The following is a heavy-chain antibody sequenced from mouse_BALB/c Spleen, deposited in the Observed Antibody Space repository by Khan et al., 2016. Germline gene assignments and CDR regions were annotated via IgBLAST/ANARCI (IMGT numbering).Heavy chain of an antibody. Sequence: VQLQEPGPGLVQPSQSLSITCTVSGFSLTTFGVHWVRQSPGKGLEWLGVIWNGGNTDYNAAYISRLSINKDNSKSQASLKMNSLQADDTAIYYCARRSGSYGNYWFAYWGQGTLVTVSA. CDR1: GFSLTTFG. CDR2: IWNGGNT. J-gene: IGHJ3*01. D-gene: IGHD2-1*01. V-gene: IGHV2-4-1*01. CDR3: ARRSGSYGNYWFAY.